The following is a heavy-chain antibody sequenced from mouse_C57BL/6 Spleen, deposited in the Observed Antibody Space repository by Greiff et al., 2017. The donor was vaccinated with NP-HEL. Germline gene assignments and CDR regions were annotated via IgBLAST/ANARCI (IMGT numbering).Heavy chain of an antibody. CDR2: ISYDGSN. CDR1: GYSITSGYY. J-gene: IGHJ2*01. CDR3: ARGEGTGTPFDY. V-gene: IGHV3-6*01. D-gene: IGHD4-1*01. Sequence: EVKLQESGPGLVKPSQSLSLTCSVTGYSITSGYYWNWIRQFPGNKLEWMGYISYDGSNNYNPSLKNRISITRDTSKNQFFLKLNSVTTEDTATYYCARGEGTGTPFDYWGQGTTLTVSS.